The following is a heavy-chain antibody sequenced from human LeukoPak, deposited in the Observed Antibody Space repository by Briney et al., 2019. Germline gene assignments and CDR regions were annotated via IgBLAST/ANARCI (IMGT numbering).Heavy chain of an antibody. J-gene: IGHJ4*02. D-gene: IGHD3-22*01. Sequence: GGSLRLSCAASGFTFSSYAMSWVRQAPGKGLEWVSAISGSGGSTYYADSVKGRFTISRDNAKNSLYLQMNSLRAEDTAVYYCARATPNYYDSSGYSPPRYWGQGTLVTASS. CDR2: ISGSGGST. CDR3: ARATPNYYDSSGYSPPRY. CDR1: GFTFSSYA. V-gene: IGHV3-23*01.